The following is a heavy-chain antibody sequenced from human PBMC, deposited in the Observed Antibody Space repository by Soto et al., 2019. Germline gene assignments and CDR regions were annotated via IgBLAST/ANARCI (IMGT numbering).Heavy chain of an antibody. D-gene: IGHD3-22*01. CDR3: ARDTWDYYDSSGALDYFDY. CDR2: IKQDGSEK. V-gene: IGHV3-7*03. CDR1: GFTFSSYW. Sequence: GGSLRLSXAASGFTFSSYWMSWVRQAPGKGLEWVANIKQDGSEKYYVDSVKGRFTISRDNAKNSLYLQMNSLRAEDTAVYYCARDTWDYYDSSGALDYFDYWGQGTLVTVSS. J-gene: IGHJ4*02.